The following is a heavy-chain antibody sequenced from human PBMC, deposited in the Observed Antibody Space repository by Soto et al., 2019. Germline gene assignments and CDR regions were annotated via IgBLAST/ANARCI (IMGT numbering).Heavy chain of an antibody. J-gene: IGHJ5*02. D-gene: IGHD6-6*01. CDR3: ARLPLRAARRPWFDP. Sequence: VGSLRLSCAASGFTFSSYEMNWVRQAPGKGLEWVSYISSSGSTIYYADSVKGRFTISRDNAKNSLYLQMNSLRAEDTAVYYCARLPLRAARRPWFDPWGQGTPVTVSS. CDR1: GFTFSSYE. CDR2: ISSSGSTI. V-gene: IGHV3-48*03.